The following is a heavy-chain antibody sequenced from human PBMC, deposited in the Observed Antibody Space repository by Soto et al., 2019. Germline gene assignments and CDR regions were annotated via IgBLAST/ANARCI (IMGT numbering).Heavy chain of an antibody. V-gene: IGHV3-21*01. CDR1: GFTFSSYS. D-gene: IGHD3-22*01. CDR2: ISSSSSYI. CDR3: ARDRYYYDSSGYGAPYYFDY. J-gene: IGHJ4*02. Sequence: GGSLRLSCAASGFTFSSYSMNWVRQAPGKGLEWVSSISSSSSYIYYADSVKGRFTISRDNAKNSLYLQMNSLRAEDTAVYYCARDRYYYDSSGYGAPYYFDYWGQGTLVTSPQ.